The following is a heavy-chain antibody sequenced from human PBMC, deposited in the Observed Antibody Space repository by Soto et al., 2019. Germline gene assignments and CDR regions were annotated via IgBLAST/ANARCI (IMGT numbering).Heavy chain of an antibody. V-gene: IGHV1-18*01. CDR1: GYIFTSYG. J-gene: IGHJ4*02. CDR3: ARGRDGDY. Sequence: QAHLVQSGPEVKKPGASVKVSCKGSGYIFTSYGIAWVRQAPGQGLEWMGWISAHNGNTEYAQKFQGRVTVTRDTHTSTAYLELRSLRTDDTALDYCARGRDGDYWGQGALVTVSS. CDR2: ISAHNGNT.